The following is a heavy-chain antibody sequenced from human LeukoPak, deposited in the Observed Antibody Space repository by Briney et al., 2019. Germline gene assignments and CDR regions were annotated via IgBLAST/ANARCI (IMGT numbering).Heavy chain of an antibody. V-gene: IGHV3-48*03. Sequence: GGSLRLSCAASGFTFSSYEMNWVRQAPGKGLDWVSYISSSGSAIYYADSVRGRFTISRDNAKNSLYLQMNSLRAEDTAVYYCARARRDCSGGSCYPDYNWFDPWGQGTLVSVSS. J-gene: IGHJ5*02. CDR1: GFTFSSYE. D-gene: IGHD2-15*01. CDR3: ARARRDCSGGSCYPDYNWFDP. CDR2: ISSSGSAI.